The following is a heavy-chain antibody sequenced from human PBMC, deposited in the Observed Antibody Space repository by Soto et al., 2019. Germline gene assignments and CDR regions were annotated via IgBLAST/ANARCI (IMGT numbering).Heavy chain of an antibody. CDR2: ISGSGGST. V-gene: IGHV3-23*01. CDR1: WFAFCSFA. CDR3: ANRGNDYGDYVAY. J-gene: IGHJ4*02. Sequence: GGSLTLSCAAVWFAFCSFAMSWVRQAPGKGLEWVSAISGSGGSTYCADSVKGRFTISRDNSKNTLYLQMNSLRAEDTAVYYCANRGNDYGDYVAYWGQGT. D-gene: IGHD4-17*01.